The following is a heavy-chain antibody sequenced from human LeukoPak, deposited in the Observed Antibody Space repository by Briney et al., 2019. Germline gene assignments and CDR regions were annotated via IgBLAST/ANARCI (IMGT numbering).Heavy chain of an antibody. Sequence: PSETLSLTCTVSGYSISSGYYWGWIRQPPGKGLEWIGSIYHSGSTYYNPSLKSRVTISVDTSKNQFSLKLSSVTAADTAVYYCARDSGTTGEVKFDPWGQGTLVTVSS. J-gene: IGHJ5*02. CDR1: GYSISSGYY. CDR3: ARDSGTTGEVKFDP. V-gene: IGHV4-38-2*02. CDR2: IYHSGST. D-gene: IGHD4-17*01.